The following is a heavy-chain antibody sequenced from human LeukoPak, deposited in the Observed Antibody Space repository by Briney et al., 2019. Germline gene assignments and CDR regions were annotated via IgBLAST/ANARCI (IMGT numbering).Heavy chain of an antibody. Sequence: VGSLRLSSAASGFTVSSNYMSWVRQAPGKGLEWVSVIYSGGSTYYADSVKGRFTISRDNSKNTLYLQMNSLRAEDTAVYYCARGEVGGSHTHDAFDIWGQGTMVTVSS. D-gene: IGHD1-26*01. V-gene: IGHV3-53*01. CDR3: ARGEVGGSHTHDAFDI. CDR2: IYSGGST. J-gene: IGHJ3*02. CDR1: GFTVSSNY.